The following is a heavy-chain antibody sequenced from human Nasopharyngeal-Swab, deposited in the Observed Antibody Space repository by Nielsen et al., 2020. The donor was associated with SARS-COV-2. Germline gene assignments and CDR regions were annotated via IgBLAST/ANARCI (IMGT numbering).Heavy chain of an antibody. D-gene: IGHD5-12*01. Sequence: WIRQPPGKGLEWVAVISYDGSNKYYADSVKGRFTISRDNSKNTLYLQMNSLRAEDTAVYYCAKGGYSGYDPLGMDVWGQGTTDTVSS. CDR3: AKGGYSGYDPLGMDV. V-gene: IGHV3-30*18. J-gene: IGHJ6*02. CDR2: ISYDGSNK.